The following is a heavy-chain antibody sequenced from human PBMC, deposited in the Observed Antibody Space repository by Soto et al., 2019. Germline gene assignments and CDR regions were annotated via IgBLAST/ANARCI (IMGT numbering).Heavy chain of an antibody. V-gene: IGHV2-5*01. CDR3: AHSRKTGPTHVSFDY. J-gene: IGHJ4*02. Sequence: QITLKESGPTLVKPTQTLTLTCTFSGFSLSTSGVAVGWIRQPPGKALEWLGFIYWNDDRRYSPSLNSRHTITKDTSKNQVVLTMTNMDPVDTATYYCAHSRKTGPTHVSFDYWSQGTLVTVSS. CDR1: GFSLSTSGVA. D-gene: IGHD1-1*01. CDR2: IYWNDDR.